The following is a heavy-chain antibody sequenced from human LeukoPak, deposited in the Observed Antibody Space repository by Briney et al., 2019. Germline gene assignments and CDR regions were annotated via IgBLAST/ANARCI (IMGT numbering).Heavy chain of an antibody. Sequence: PSETLSLTCTVSGGSISNYYWSWIRQPPGKGLEWIGYISHSGSTNYSPSLKSRVAISLDTSKNQFSLKLSSVTAADTAVYYCAGHHPRNTVDFWGQGTLVTVSS. CDR3: AGHHPRNTVDF. CDR1: GGSISNYY. J-gene: IGHJ4*02. V-gene: IGHV4-59*08. CDR2: ISHSGST. D-gene: IGHD2-8*02.